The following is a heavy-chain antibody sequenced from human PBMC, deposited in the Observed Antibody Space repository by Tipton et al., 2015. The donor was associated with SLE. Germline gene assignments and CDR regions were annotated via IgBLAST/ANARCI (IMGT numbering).Heavy chain of an antibody. CDR3: ARLNMATDH. J-gene: IGHJ4*02. CDR1: GDSISGGGYF. Sequence: LRLSCTVSGDSISGGGYFWTWIRQHPGKGLEWIGYIYNSRNTNYNPSLNRRVSISVDRSNNQFSLILSSVTAADTAVYYCARLNMATDHWGQGTLVTVSS. V-gene: IGHV4-31*03. D-gene: IGHD5-12*01. CDR2: IYNSRNT.